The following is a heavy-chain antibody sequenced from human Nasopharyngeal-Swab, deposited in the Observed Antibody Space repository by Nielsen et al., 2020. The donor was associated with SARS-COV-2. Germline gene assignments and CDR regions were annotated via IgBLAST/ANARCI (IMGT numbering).Heavy chain of an antibody. V-gene: IGHV6-1*01. J-gene: IGHJ6*02. D-gene: IGHD3-10*01. Sequence: SQTLSLTCAISGDSVSSNSAAWNWIRQSPSRGLEWLGRTYYRSKWYNDYAVSVKSRITINPDTSKNQFSLQLNSVTPEDTAVYYCAKDIGGFGELHFLYYYYYGMDVWGQGTTVTVSS. CDR3: AKDIGGFGELHFLYYYYYGMDV. CDR1: GDSVSSNSAA. CDR2: TYYRSKWYN.